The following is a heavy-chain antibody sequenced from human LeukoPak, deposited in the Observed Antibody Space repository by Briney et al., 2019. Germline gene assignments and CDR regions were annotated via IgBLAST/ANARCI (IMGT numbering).Heavy chain of an antibody. V-gene: IGHV6-1*01. D-gene: IGHD6-19*01. CDR2: TYYRSKWYN. Sequence: SQTLSLTCAISGDSVSSKSATWNWIRQSPSRGLEWLGKTYYRSKWYNDSAVSVKSRITISPDTSKNQFSLQLNSVTPEDTAMYYCARDPRVSAGWQFDYWGQETLVTVSS. CDR1: GDSVSSKSAT. CDR3: ARDPRVSAGWQFDY. J-gene: IGHJ4*02.